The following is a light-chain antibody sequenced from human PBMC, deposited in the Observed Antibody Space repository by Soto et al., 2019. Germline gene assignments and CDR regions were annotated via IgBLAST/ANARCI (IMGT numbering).Light chain of an antibody. CDR2: EVS. V-gene: IGLV2-14*01. Sequence: QSALTQPSSVSGSPGQSITISCTGTSNDVGGYNYVSWYQQHPGKAPKLMIYEVSNRPSGVSNRFSGSKSGNTASLTISGLQAEDEADYYCSSYTSSSTLGVFXTGTKPTAL. CDR3: SSYTSSSTLGV. J-gene: IGLJ1*01. CDR1: SNDVGGYNY.